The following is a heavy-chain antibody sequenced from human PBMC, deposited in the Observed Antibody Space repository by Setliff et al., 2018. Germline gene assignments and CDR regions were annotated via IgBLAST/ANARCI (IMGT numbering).Heavy chain of an antibody. CDR2: IYYRGST. J-gene: IGHJ6*02. D-gene: IGHD3-10*01. Sequence: SETLSLTCSASGDSISTSSYYWGWIRQPPGKGLEWIGSIYYRGSTYHNPSLKSRVTVSVDTSKNQFSLKLSSVTAADTAVYYCARPSSGSPHYYYAMDVWGQGTTVTVSS. V-gene: IGHV4-39*07. CDR1: GDSISTSSYY. CDR3: ARPSSGSPHYYYAMDV.